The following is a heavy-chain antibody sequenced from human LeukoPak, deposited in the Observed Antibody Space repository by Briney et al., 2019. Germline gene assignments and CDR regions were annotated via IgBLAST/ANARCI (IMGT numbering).Heavy chain of an antibody. Sequence: PGGSLRLSCTTSGFNFNTYYMSWVRQAPGKGLEWVANIKQDGSEKYYVESVEGRFTISRDNTKSTVYLQMDSLSVEDTAVYYCATDRRPTVSGGLKSWGQGTLGTVSP. CDR1: GFNFNTYY. V-gene: IGHV3-7*01. D-gene: IGHD3-16*01. CDR3: ATDRRPTVSGGLKS. CDR2: IKQDGSEK. J-gene: IGHJ5*02.